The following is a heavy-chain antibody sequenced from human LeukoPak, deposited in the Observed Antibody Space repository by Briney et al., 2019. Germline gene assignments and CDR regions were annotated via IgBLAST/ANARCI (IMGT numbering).Heavy chain of an antibody. Sequence: GGSLRLSCAASGFTFDDYGMSWVRQAPGKGLEWVSGINWNGDNTDYADSVKGRFTISRDNAKNSLYLQMNSLRAEDTALYYCARGFDGNFDYWGQGTPVTVSS. CDR1: GFTFDDYG. CDR2: INWNGDNT. CDR3: ARGFDGNFDY. V-gene: IGHV3-20*04. D-gene: IGHD3-9*01. J-gene: IGHJ4*02.